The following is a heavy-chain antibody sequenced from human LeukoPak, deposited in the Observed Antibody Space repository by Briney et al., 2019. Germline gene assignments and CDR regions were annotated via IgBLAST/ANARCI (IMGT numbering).Heavy chain of an antibody. Sequence: GGSLRLSCAASGFTFSSYWMHWVRQAPGKGLEWVGRIKSKTDGGTTDYAAPVKGRFTISRDDSKNTLYLQMNSLKTEDTAVYYCTTPTYYDFWSGYYRDDFDYWGQGTLVTVSS. J-gene: IGHJ4*02. CDR1: GFTFSSYW. CDR2: IKSKTDGGTT. D-gene: IGHD3-3*01. CDR3: TTPTYYDFWSGYYRDDFDY. V-gene: IGHV3-15*01.